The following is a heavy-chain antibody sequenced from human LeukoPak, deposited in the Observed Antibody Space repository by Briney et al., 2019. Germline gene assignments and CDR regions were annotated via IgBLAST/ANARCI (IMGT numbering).Heavy chain of an antibody. CDR3: ARDPRGDLYYGMDV. D-gene: IGHD3-10*01. V-gene: IGHV1-24*01. Sequence: ASVKVSCKVSGYTLTGLSMHWVRQAPGKGLEWMGGFDPEDGERIYAQKFQGRVTMTEDTSTDTAYMELSSLRSEDTAVYYCARDPRGDLYYGMDVWGQGTTVTVSS. J-gene: IGHJ6*02. CDR2: FDPEDGER. CDR1: GYTLTGLS.